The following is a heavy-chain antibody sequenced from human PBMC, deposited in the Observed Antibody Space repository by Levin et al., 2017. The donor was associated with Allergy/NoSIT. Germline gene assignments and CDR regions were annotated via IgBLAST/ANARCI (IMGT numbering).Heavy chain of an antibody. CDR3: ATADRHNGDPFDCFDF. J-gene: IGHJ3*01. D-gene: IGHD2-21*02. CDR2: IYDSGST. CDR1: GGSISSGFYY. Sequence: SETLSLTCTVSGGSISSGFYYWNWLRQHPGKGLEWIGSIYDSGSTYYNPSLQSRVIISVDTSKNQVSLSLNSVTAADTALYYCATADRHNGDPFDCFDFWGQGTMVTVSS. V-gene: IGHV4-31*03.